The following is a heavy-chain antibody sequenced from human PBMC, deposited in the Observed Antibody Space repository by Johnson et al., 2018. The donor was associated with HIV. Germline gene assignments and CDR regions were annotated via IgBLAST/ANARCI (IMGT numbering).Heavy chain of an antibody. Sequence: MLLVESGGGLVQPGGSLTLPCVASGFTFDDYGMSWVRQAPGKGLEWVSGINWNGGSTGYADSVKGRFTISRDNAKNSLYLQMNRLRAEDTALYYCARVKPPDYGDAWGVGAFDIWGQGTMVTVSS. CDR1: GFTFDDYG. CDR2: INWNGGST. CDR3: ARVKPPDYGDAWGVGAFDI. V-gene: IGHV3-20*04. J-gene: IGHJ3*02. D-gene: IGHD4-17*01.